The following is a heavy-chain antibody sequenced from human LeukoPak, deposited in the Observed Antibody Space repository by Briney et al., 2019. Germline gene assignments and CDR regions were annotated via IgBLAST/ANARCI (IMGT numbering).Heavy chain of an antibody. D-gene: IGHD6-19*01. Sequence: ASVKVSCKASGYTFTSYGISWVRQAPGQGLEWMGWISAYNGNTNYAQKLQGRVTMTTDTSTSTAYMELRSLRSDDTAVYYCARDSIAVAGTGTFDYWGQGTLVTVSS. V-gene: IGHV1-18*01. CDR1: GYTFTSYG. J-gene: IGHJ4*02. CDR3: ARDSIAVAGTGTFDY. CDR2: ISAYNGNT.